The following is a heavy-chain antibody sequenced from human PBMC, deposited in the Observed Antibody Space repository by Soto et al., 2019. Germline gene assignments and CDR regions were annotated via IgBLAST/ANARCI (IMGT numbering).Heavy chain of an antibody. J-gene: IGHJ3*02. CDR2: ISSNGGST. CDR1: GFTFSSYA. D-gene: IGHD3-3*01. V-gene: IGHV3-64*01. CDR3: ARVRTIFGVVTGTIDAFDI. Sequence: EVQLVESGGGLVQPGGSLRLSCAASGFTFSSYAMHWVRQAPGKGLEYVSAISSNGGSTYYANSVKGRFTISRDNSNNTLYLQMGSLRAEDMAVYYCARVRTIFGVVTGTIDAFDIWGQGTMVTVSS.